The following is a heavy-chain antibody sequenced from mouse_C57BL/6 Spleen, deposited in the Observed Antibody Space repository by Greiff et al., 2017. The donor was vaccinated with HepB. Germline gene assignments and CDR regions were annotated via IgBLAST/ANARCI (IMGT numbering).Heavy chain of an antibody. CDR1: GYTFTSYW. V-gene: IGHV1-53*01. Sequence: QVQLQQPGTELVKPGASVKLSCKASGYTFTSYWMHWVKQRPGQGLEWIGNINPSNGGTNYNEKFKSKATLTVDKSSSTAYMQLSSLTSEDSAVYYGARSGRSYGYWYFDVWGTGTTVTVSS. D-gene: IGHD1-1*01. CDR2: INPSNGGT. CDR3: ARSGRSYGYWYFDV. J-gene: IGHJ1*03.